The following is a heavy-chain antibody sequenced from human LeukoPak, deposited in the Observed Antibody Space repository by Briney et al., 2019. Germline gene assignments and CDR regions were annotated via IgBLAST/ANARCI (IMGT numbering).Heavy chain of an antibody. CDR2: INAGNGNT. J-gene: IGHJ6*02. Sequence: ASVNVSCKASGYTFTSYAMHWVRQAPGQRLEWMGWINAGNGNTKYSQKFQGRVTITRDTSASTAYMELSSLRSEDTAVYYCARTYSSGRRYYYYYGMDVWGQGTTVTVSS. CDR1: GYTFTSYA. D-gene: IGHD6-19*01. CDR3: ARTYSSGRRYYYYYGMDV. V-gene: IGHV1-3*01.